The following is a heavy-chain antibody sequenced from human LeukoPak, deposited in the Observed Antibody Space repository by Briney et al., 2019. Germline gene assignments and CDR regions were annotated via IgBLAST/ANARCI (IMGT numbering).Heavy chain of an antibody. D-gene: IGHD1-26*01. Sequence: SETLSLTCTVSGGSFDSSRYYWGWGRQSPGRGLECIVTIFYAGDTYYNPSLESRVTMSVDTSKNQFSLKLTSVTAADTAVYYCATWDSGRYSQIDNWGQGTLVTVSS. J-gene: IGHJ4*02. CDR3: ATWDSGRYSQIDN. CDR1: GGSFDSSRYY. CDR2: IFYAGDT. V-gene: IGHV4-39*01.